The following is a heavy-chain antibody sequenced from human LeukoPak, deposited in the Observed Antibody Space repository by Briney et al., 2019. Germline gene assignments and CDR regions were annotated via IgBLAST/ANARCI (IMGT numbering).Heavy chain of an antibody. CDR1: GFSFSSYA. D-gene: IGHD3-16*02. CDR2: ISSSSGAI. V-gene: IGHV3-48*01. Sequence: PGGSLRLSCAGSGFSFSSYAMNWLRQAPGKGLEWLSYISSSSGAIYYADSVKGRFTTSRDNSKNTLYLQMNSLRAEDTAVYYCARDEPRDITFGGVIVDDYWGQGTLVTVSS. CDR3: ARDEPRDITFGGVIVDDY. J-gene: IGHJ4*02.